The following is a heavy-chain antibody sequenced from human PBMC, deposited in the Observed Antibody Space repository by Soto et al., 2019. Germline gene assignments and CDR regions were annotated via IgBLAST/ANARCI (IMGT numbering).Heavy chain of an antibody. J-gene: IGHJ3*02. CDR3: ARDWVFTAFDI. V-gene: IGHV3-30-3*01. Sequence: GGSLRLSCAASGFTFSSYAMHWVRQAPGKGLEWVAVISYDGSSKYYADSVKGRFTISRDNSKNTLYLQMNSLRAEDTAVYYCARDWVFTAFDIWGQGTMVTVSS. D-gene: IGHD3-16*01. CDR2: ISYDGSSK. CDR1: GFTFSSYA.